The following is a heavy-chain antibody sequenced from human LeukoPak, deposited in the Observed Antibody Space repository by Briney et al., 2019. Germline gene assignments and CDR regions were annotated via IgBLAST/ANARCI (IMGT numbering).Heavy chain of an antibody. V-gene: IGHV1-2*02. CDR2: INPNSGGT. CDR3: ARELGNDAFDI. J-gene: IGHJ3*02. D-gene: IGHD7-27*01. Sequence: ASVKVSCKASGYTFTNYGISWVRQAPGQGLEWMGWINPNSGGTNYAQKFQGRVTMTRDTSISTAYMELSRLRSDDTAVYYCARELGNDAFDIWGQGTMVTVSS. CDR1: GYTFTNYG.